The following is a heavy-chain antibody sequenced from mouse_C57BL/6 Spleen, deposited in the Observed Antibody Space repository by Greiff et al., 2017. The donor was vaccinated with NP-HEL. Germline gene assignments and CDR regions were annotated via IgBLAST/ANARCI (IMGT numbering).Heavy chain of an antibody. V-gene: IGHV1-26*01. CDR3: ARQSRTVVARFDY. J-gene: IGHJ2*01. Sequence: EVQLQQSGPELVKPGASVQISCKASGYTFTDYYMNWVKQSHGKSLEWIGDINPNNGGTSYNQKFKGKATLTVDKSSSTAYMELRSLTSEDSAVYYCARQSRTVVARFDYWGQGTTLTVSS. CDR1: GYTFTDYY. CDR2: INPNNGGT. D-gene: IGHD1-1*01.